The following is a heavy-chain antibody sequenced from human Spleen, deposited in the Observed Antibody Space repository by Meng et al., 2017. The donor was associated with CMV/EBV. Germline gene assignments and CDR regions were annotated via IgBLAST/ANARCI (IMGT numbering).Heavy chain of an antibody. CDR2: IYSGGST. D-gene: IGHD1-26*01. CDR3: ARDRWATSDY. Sequence: GGSLRLSCAASGFTVSSNYMSWVRQAPGKGLEWVSVIYSGGSTYYADSVKGRFTISRDNAKNSLYMQMNSLRAEDTAVYYCARDRWATSDYWGQGTLVTVSS. CDR1: GFTVSSNY. J-gene: IGHJ4*02. V-gene: IGHV3-53*01.